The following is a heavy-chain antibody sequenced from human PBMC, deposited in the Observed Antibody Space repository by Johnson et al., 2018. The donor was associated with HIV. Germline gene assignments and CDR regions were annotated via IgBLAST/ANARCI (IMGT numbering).Heavy chain of an antibody. V-gene: IGHV3-23*04. CDR2: ISGGGGT. CDR1: GFSFSSYA. J-gene: IGHJ3*01. CDR3: AKFIYYTSTSARSHDAFDV. Sequence: VQLVESGGGLVQPGGSLRLSCAASGFSFSSYAMSWVRQAPGKGLEWVSGISGGGGTYYADSVKGRFTISRDNSKNTLSLQMNSLRAEDTAVYYCAKFIYYTSTSARSHDAFDVWGQGTMVTVSS. D-gene: IGHD1-26*01.